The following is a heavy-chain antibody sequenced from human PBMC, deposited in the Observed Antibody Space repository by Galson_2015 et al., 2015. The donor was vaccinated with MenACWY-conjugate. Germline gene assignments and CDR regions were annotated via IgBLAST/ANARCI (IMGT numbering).Heavy chain of an antibody. Sequence: SLRLSCAASGFTFVNYGMHWVRQAPGKGLEWGAVISYDGNNKYYADTVKGRFNISRDVSNNTLYLHMNNLRPEDTSVYYCARERIGGFDPWGQGTLVTVSS. V-gene: IGHV3-30*03. CDR3: ARERIGGFDP. CDR2: ISYDGNNK. D-gene: IGHD1-26*01. CDR1: GFTFVNYG. J-gene: IGHJ5*02.